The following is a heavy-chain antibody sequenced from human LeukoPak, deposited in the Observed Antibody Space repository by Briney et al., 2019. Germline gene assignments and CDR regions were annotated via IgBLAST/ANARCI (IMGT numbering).Heavy chain of an antibody. CDR1: AFTFSSYG. Sequence: GGSLRLSCAASAFTFSSYGMSWVRQAPGKGLEWVSAISGSGGSTYYADSVKGRFTISRDNSKNTLYLQMNSLRAEDTAVYYCAKVESGFLLGYWGQGTLVTVSS. J-gene: IGHJ4*02. CDR2: ISGSGGST. CDR3: AKVESGFLLGY. D-gene: IGHD3-3*01. V-gene: IGHV3-23*01.